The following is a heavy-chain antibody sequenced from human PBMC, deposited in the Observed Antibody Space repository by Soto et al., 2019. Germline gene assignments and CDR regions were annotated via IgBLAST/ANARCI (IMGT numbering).Heavy chain of an antibody. J-gene: IGHJ6*02. CDR1: GVSISSSSYY. D-gene: IGHD2-21*02. V-gene: IGHV4-39*01. CDR2: IYYSGST. CDR3: ARHIGDWGSVYYYYGMDV. Sequence: SETLSLTCTVSGVSISSSSYYWGWIRQPPGKGLEWIGSIYYSGSTYYNPSLKSRVTISVDTSKNQFSLKLSSVTAADTAVYYCARHIGDWGSVYYYYGMDVWGQGTTVTVSS.